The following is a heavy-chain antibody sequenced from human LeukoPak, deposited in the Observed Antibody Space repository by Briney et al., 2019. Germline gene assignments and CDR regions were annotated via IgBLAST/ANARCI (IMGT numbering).Heavy chain of an antibody. CDR3: ACGRGYSYGSYSY. CDR1: GFTFSSYS. CDR2: ISSSSSCI. Sequence: GGSLRLSCAASGFTFSSYSMNWVRQAPGKGLEWVSSISSSSSCIYYADSVKGRFTISRDNAKNSLYLQMNSLRAEDTAVYYCACGRGYSYGSYSYWGQGTLVTVSS. V-gene: IGHV3-21*01. J-gene: IGHJ4*02. D-gene: IGHD5-18*01.